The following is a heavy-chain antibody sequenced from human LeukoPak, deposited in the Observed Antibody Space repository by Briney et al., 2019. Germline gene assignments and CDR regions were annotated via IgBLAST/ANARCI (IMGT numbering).Heavy chain of an antibody. Sequence: SETLSLTCFVSGGSVTSGDYYWSWVRQLPGRGLEWIGYIYYSGNTNYNSSLKSRVSVSVDTSKNQFSLKLTSVTAADTAVYYCARHGSDGFDYWGQGTVVTVSS. D-gene: IGHD2-21*02. CDR2: IYYSGNT. CDR1: GGSVTSGDYY. J-gene: IGHJ4*02. V-gene: IGHV4-30-4*01. CDR3: ARHGSDGFDY.